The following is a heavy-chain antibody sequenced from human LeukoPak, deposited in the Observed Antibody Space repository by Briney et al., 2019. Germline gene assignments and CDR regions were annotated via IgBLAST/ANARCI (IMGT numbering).Heavy chain of an antibody. J-gene: IGHJ6*02. CDR2: ISGSGGST. CDR1: GFTFSSYA. Sequence: GGSLRLSCAASGFTFSSYAMSWVRQAPGKGLEWVSAISGSGGSTYYADSVKGRFTISRDNSKNMLYLQMNSLRAEDTAVYYCARDARGYSYAEYGMDVWGQGTTVTVSS. V-gene: IGHV3-23*01. CDR3: ARDARGYSYAEYGMDV. D-gene: IGHD5-18*01.